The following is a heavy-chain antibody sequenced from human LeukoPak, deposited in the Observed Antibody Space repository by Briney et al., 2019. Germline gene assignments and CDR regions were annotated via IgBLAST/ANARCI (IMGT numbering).Heavy chain of an antibody. D-gene: IGHD3-9*01. V-gene: IGHV2-5*01. CDR1: DFSLTTPGMG. J-gene: IGHJ4*02. Sequence: SGPTLVNPTQTLTLTCTVSDFSLTTPGMGVGWIRQPPGKALEWLAMIYYSHDRRYSPSLSSRLTITRDTSKNQVVLAMTNMDPVDTATYYCAHLVVTIDWRSYFDYWGQGALVTVSS. CDR2: IYYSHDR. CDR3: AHLVVTIDWRSYFDY.